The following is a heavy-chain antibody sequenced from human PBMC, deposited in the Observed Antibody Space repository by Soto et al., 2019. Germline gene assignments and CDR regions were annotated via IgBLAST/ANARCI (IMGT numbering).Heavy chain of an antibody. D-gene: IGHD1-26*01. Sequence: QVQLVEAGGGVVQPGRSLRLSCAASGFTFTNFGMHWVRQAPGKGLEWVAAISYDGGNKYYADSVKGRFTISRDLSKNTLYMQMDSLRADDTAVYYCAKVTRNNGTLYGMDVWGQGTTVTVSS. CDR3: AKVTRNNGTLYGMDV. V-gene: IGHV3-30*18. CDR1: GFTFTNFG. CDR2: ISYDGGNK. J-gene: IGHJ6*02.